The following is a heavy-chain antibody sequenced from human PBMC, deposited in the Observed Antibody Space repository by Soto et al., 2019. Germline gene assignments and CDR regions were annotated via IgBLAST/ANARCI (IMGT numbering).Heavy chain of an antibody. CDR2: IYYSGST. D-gene: IGHD3-10*01. CDR3: ARGPSGSHWYFDL. Sequence: QVQLQESGPGLVKPSQTLSLTCTVSGGSISSGGYYWSWIRQHPEKGLEWIGYIYYSGSTYYNPSLKSRVSISVDTSKNQFSLKLSSVTAADTAVYYCARGPSGSHWYFDLWGRGTLVTVSS. V-gene: IGHV4-31*03. J-gene: IGHJ2*01. CDR1: GGSISSGGYY.